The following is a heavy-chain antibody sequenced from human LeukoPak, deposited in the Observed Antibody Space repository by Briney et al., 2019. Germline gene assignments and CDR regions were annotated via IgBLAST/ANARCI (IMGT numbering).Heavy chain of an antibody. J-gene: IGHJ4*02. D-gene: IGHD4-11*01. Sequence: PGGSLRLSCAASGFTFSSYAMSWIRQPPGKELEWIGYIYYSGSTYYNPSLKSRVTISVDTSKNQFSLNLSSVTAADTAVYYCARCETVSAGGEGFDYWGQGTLVTVSS. CDR1: GFTFSSYA. V-gene: IGHV4-59*01. CDR3: ARCETVSAGGEGFDY. CDR2: IYYSGST.